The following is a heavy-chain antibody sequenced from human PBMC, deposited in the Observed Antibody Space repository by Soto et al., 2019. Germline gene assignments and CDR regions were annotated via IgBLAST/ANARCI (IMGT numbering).Heavy chain of an antibody. J-gene: IGHJ4*02. CDR2: ISEGGGTI. Sequence: GGSLRLSCVASGSTFSSYEMNWVRQAPGKGLEWVSYISEGGGTIHYADSVKGRFTISRDNAKNSLYLQMNSLRAEDTATYYCARNKGDYEVYWGQGTLVTVSS. V-gene: IGHV3-48*03. CDR1: GSTFSSYE. D-gene: IGHD4-17*01. CDR3: ARNKGDYEVY.